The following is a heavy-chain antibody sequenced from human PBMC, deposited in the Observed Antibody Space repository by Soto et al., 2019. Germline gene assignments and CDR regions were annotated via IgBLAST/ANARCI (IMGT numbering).Heavy chain of an antibody. CDR2: ISYDGSNK. D-gene: IGHD1-26*01. V-gene: IGHV3-30*18. Sequence: GGSLRLSCAASGFTFSSYGMHWVRQAPGKGLEWVAVISYDGSNKYYADSVKGRFTISRDNSKNTLYLQMNSLRAEDTAVYYCANPYLVGATVSNGAFDIWGQGTMVTVSS. CDR3: ANPYLVGATVSNGAFDI. CDR1: GFTFSSYG. J-gene: IGHJ3*02.